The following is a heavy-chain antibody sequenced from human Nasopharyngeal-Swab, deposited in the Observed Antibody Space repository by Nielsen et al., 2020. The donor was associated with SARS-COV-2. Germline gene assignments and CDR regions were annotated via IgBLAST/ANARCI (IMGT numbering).Heavy chain of an antibody. CDR3: AKDTGAYYASGTYYNPTGWFDP. J-gene: IGHJ5*02. D-gene: IGHD3-10*01. CDR2: IIGSGGGST. Sequence: GGSLRLSCAASGFSFSSYAMSWVRQAPGKGLEWVSGIIGSGGGSTYYADSVKGRFTISRDNSKNTLYLQMNSLRAEDTAVFYCAKDTGAYYASGTYYNPTGWFDPWGQGTLVTVSS. CDR1: GFSFSSYA. V-gene: IGHV3-23*01.